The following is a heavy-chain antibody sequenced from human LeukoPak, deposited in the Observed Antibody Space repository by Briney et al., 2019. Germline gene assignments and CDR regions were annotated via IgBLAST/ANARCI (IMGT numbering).Heavy chain of an antibody. Sequence: GGSLRLSCAASGFTFSSYWMSWVRQAPGKGLERVANIKQDGSEQYYVDSVKGRFTISRDNAKNSLYLQMISLRAEDTAVYYCARGGTTVTARDYFDYWGQGTLVTVSS. D-gene: IGHD4-11*01. J-gene: IGHJ4*02. V-gene: IGHV3-7*01. CDR2: IKQDGSEQ. CDR1: GFTFSSYW. CDR3: ARGGTTVTARDYFDY.